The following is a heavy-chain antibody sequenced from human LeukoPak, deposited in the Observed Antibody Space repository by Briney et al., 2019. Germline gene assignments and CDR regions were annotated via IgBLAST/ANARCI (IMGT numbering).Heavy chain of an antibody. J-gene: IGHJ3*02. CDR1: GYTSTSYG. D-gene: IGHD3-10*01. Sequence: ASVKVSCKASGYTSTSYGISWVRQAPGQGLEWMGWISAYNGNTNYAQKLQGRVTMTTDTSTSTAYMELRSLRSDDTAVYYCARALSNYYGSGSYRAFDIWGQGTMVTVSS. CDR2: ISAYNGNT. V-gene: IGHV1-18*01. CDR3: ARALSNYYGSGSYRAFDI.